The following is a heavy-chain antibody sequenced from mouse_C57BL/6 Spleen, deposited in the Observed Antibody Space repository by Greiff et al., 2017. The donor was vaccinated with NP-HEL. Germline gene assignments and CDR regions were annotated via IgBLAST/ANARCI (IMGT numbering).Heavy chain of an antibody. D-gene: IGHD1-3*01. V-gene: IGHV1-85*01. Sequence: VKVVESGPELVKPGASVKLSCKASGYTFTSYDINWVKQRPGQGLEWIGWIYPRDGSTKYNEKFKGKATLTVDTSSSTAYMELHSLTSEDSAVYVCARDNYDFYYAMDYWGQGTSVTVSS. CDR1: GYTFTSYD. J-gene: IGHJ4*01. CDR3: ARDNYDFYYAMDY. CDR2: IYPRDGST.